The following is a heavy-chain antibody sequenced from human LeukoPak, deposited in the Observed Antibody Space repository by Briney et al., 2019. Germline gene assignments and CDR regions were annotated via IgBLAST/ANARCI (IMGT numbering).Heavy chain of an antibody. D-gene: IGHD2-2*01. J-gene: IGHJ5*02. Sequence: ASVKVSCKASGGTFSSYAISWVRQAPGQGLGWMGGIIPIFGTANYAQKFQGRVTITADESTSTAYMELSSLRSEDTAVYYCARDIVVVPAGNPWFDPWGQGTLVTVSS. V-gene: IGHV1-69*13. CDR1: GGTFSSYA. CDR2: IIPIFGTA. CDR3: ARDIVVVPAGNPWFDP.